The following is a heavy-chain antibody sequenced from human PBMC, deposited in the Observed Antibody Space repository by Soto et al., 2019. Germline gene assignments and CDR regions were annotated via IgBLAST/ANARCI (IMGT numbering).Heavy chain of an antibody. V-gene: IGHV1-69*01. CDR3: AGELVPADNSYGMDV. Sequence: QVQLVQSGAEVKKPGSSVKVSCKASGGTFSSYAISWVRQAPGQGLEWMGGIIPIFGTANYAQKFQGRVTITADESTSTGYMAVSRLSSEDTAVYYCAGELVPADNSYGMDVWGQGPTVTVSS. J-gene: IGHJ6*02. D-gene: IGHD2-2*01. CDR2: IIPIFGTA. CDR1: GGTFSSYA.